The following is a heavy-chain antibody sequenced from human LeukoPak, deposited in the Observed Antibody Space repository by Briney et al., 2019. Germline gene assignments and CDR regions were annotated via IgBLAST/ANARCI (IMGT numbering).Heavy chain of an antibody. D-gene: IGHD6-19*01. CDR3: ATLAAVAGPF. V-gene: IGHV1-2*02. CDR2: INPNSGGT. CDR1: GYTFTGYY. Sequence: GASVKVSCKASGYTFTGYYMHWVRQAPGQGLEWMGWINPNSGGTNYAPKFQGRVTMTRDTSISTAYMELSRLTSDDTAVYYCATLAAVAGPFWGQGTLVTVSS. J-gene: IGHJ4*02.